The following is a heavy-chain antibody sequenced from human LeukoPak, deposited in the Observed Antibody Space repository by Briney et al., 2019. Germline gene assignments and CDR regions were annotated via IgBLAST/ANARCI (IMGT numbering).Heavy chain of an antibody. CDR2: IKQDGSEK. Sequence: GGPLRLSCAASGFTFRSYWMTWVRQAPGKGLEWVANIKQDGSEKYYVDSVEGRFTISRDNAKNSLYLQMSSLRAEDTAVYYCARDKWTPDYWGQGTLVTVSS. D-gene: IGHD1-26*01. J-gene: IGHJ4*02. CDR3: ARDKWTPDY. V-gene: IGHV3-7*01. CDR1: GFTFRSYW.